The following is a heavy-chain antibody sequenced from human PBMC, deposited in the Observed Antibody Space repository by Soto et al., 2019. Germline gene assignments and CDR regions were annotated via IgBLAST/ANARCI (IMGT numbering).Heavy chain of an antibody. CDR1: GFTFSSYG. J-gene: IGHJ3*02. V-gene: IGHV3-33*01. CDR2: IWYDGSNK. Sequence: GGSLRLSCAASGFTFSSYGMHWVRQAPGKGLEWVAVIWYDGSNKYYADSVKGRFTISRDNSKNTLYLQMNSLRAEDTAVYYCARDSETIFGVVEPYLFDIWGQGTMVTVSS. CDR3: ARDSETIFGVVEPYLFDI. D-gene: IGHD3-3*01.